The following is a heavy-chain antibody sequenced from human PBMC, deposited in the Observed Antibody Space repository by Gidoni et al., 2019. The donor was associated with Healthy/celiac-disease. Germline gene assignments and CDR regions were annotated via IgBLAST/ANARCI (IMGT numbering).Heavy chain of an antibody. CDR1: GFTFSSYG. J-gene: IGHJ6*03. D-gene: IGHD1-7*01. CDR3: ARELTGTGPVKRDYYYMDV. CDR2: IWYDGSNK. Sequence: QVQLVESGGGVVQPGRSLRLSCAASGFTFSSYGMHWVRQAPGKGLGGVAVIWYDGSNKDYADSVKGRFTISRDKSKNTLYLQMNSLRAEDTAVYYCARELTGTGPVKRDYYYMDVWGKGTTVTVSS. V-gene: IGHV3-33*01.